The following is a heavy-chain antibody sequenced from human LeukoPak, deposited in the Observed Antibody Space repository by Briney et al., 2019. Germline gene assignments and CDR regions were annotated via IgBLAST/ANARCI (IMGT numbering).Heavy chain of an antibody. CDR3: ARAWGKLIIQLWSLYYGMDV. CDR1: GYTFTSYG. CDR2: ISAYNGNT. Sequence: GASVKVSCKASGYTFTSYGISWVRQAPGQGLEWMGWISAYNGNTNYAQKLQGRVTMTRDTSTSTVYMELSSLRSEDTAVYYCARAWGKLIIQLWSLYYGMDVWGQGTTVTVSS. J-gene: IGHJ6*02. V-gene: IGHV1-18*01. D-gene: IGHD5-18*01.